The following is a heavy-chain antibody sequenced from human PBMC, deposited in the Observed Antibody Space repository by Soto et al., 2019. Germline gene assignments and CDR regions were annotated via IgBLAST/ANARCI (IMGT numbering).Heavy chain of an antibody. Sequence: QVQLVESGGSVVQPGRSLRLSCAASGFTFSSYAMHWVRQAPGKGLEWVAVISYDGSNKYYADSVKGRFTISRDNSKNTLYLQMNSLRAEDTAVYYCATHSSSSYFFDYWGQGTLVTVSS. CDR2: ISYDGSNK. CDR3: ATHSSSSYFFDY. J-gene: IGHJ4*02. D-gene: IGHD6-6*01. CDR1: GFTFSSYA. V-gene: IGHV3-30-3*01.